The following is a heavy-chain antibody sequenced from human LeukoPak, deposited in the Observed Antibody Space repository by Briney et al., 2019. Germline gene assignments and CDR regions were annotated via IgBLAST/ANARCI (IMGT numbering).Heavy chain of an antibody. CDR1: AGSYSGYY. V-gene: IGHV4-34*01. J-gene: IGHJ3*02. CDR2: INHSGST. CDR3: ARGAVAGPAFDI. Sequence: SETLSLTCAVYAGSYSGYYWSWIRQPPGKGLEWIGEINHSGSTNYNPSLKSRVTISVDTSKIQFSLKLSSVTAADTAVYYCARGAVAGPAFDIWGQGTMVTVSS. D-gene: IGHD6-19*01.